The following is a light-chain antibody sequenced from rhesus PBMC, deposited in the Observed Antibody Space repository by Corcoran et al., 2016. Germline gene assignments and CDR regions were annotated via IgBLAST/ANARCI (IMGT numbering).Light chain of an antibody. CDR2: AAS. CDR1: QTISSY. V-gene: IGKV1-44*02. Sequence: DIQMTQSPSSLSASVGDRVTITCRASQTISSYLAWYQQKPGKVPKLLIYAASSLKSGVPSRFSGSGSGTEFTLTIRRLQPEDFATSYCQQHNNHPFTFGPGTKLDIK. CDR3: QQHNNHPFT. J-gene: IGKJ3*01.